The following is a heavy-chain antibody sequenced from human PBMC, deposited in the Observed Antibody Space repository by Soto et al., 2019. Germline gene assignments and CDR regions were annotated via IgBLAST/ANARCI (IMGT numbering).Heavy chain of an antibody. CDR2: THYTGSS. Sequence: PSETLSLTCTVSGASINDYHWNWIRQFPGKGLEWIGYTHYTGSSKYNPSLRSRVTMSVDTSKNQFSLTLTSVTAADTAVYFCARWGAPAVWAFDIWGQGTTVTVSS. D-gene: IGHD2-8*01. V-gene: IGHV4-59*01. CDR3: ARWGAPAVWAFDI. J-gene: IGHJ3*02. CDR1: GASINDYH.